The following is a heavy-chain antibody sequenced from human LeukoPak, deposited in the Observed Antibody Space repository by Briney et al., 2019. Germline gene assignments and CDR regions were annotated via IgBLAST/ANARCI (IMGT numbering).Heavy chain of an antibody. CDR2: TYYSGST. J-gene: IGHJ4*02. CDR3: ARVGYCSSTSCRYFDY. V-gene: IGHV4-30-4*08. Sequence: KPSQTLSLTCTVSGGSISSGDYYWSWIRQPPGKGLEWIGYTYYSGSTYYNPSLKSRVTISVDTSKNQFSLKLSSVTAADTAVYYCARVGYCSSTSCRYFDYWGQGTLVTVSS. CDR1: GGSISSGDYY. D-gene: IGHD2-2*01.